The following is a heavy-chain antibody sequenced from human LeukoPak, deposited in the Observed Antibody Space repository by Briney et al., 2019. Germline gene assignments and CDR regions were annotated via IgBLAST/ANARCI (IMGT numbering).Heavy chain of an antibody. J-gene: IGHJ4*02. D-gene: IGHD6-19*01. CDR1: GFNFSSYG. Sequence: GGSLRLSCAASGFNFSSYGMYWVRQAPGKGLEWLTVIWHDGSAEFYADSVRGRFSISRDDSKNTVYLQMTSLRAEDTALYYCAKDSRGGWSGYFDLWGQGTLVTVSS. CDR3: AKDSRGGWSGYFDL. CDR2: IWHDGSAE. V-gene: IGHV3-33*06.